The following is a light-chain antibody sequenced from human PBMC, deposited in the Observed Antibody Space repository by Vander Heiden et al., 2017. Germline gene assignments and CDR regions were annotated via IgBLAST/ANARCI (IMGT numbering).Light chain of an antibody. Sequence: VLSQPPTASGTDGQGVTLLCSGGSSTLGSNTENWCQQLPGTAPKHLIYSTNQRPSGVPDQFSGSKSGTSASLAISGLQSEDEADYYCAAWDDSLNGRWVFGGGTKLTVL. CDR1: SSTLGSNT. CDR3: AAWDDSLNGRWV. V-gene: IGLV1-44*01. J-gene: IGLJ3*02. CDR2: STN.